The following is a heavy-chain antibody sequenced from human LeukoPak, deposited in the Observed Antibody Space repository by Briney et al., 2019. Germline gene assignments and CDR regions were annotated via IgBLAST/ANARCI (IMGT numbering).Heavy chain of an antibody. CDR3: ARLRGDSSSWYYFDH. CDR1: GYRFSSYW. J-gene: IGHJ4*02. D-gene: IGHD6-13*01. V-gene: IGHV5-51*01. CDR2: IDPADSYT. Sequence: GESLKISCKGSGYRFSSYWIAWVRQMPGKGLEWMGIIDPADSYTKYSPSFQGQVTISADKSISTAYLQWSSLKASDTAMYYCARLRGDSSSWYYFDHWGQGTLVTVSS.